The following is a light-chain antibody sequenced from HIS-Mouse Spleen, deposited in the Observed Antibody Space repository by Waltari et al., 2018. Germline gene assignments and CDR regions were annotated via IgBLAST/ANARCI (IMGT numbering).Light chain of an antibody. Sequence: DVVMTQSPLSLPVTLGQPASISCRSSQSLVHSDGNTYLNWFQQRPGQSPRRLMYKVSNQDSGVPDRFSGSGSGTDFTLKISRVEAEDVGVYYCMQGTHWPPITFGQGTRLEIK. CDR2: KVS. CDR3: MQGTHWPPIT. V-gene: IGKV2-30*02. CDR1: QSLVHSDGNTY. J-gene: IGKJ5*01.